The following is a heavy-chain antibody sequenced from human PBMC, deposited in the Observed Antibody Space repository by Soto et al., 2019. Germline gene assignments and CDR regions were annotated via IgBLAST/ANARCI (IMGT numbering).Heavy chain of an antibody. V-gene: IGHV1-69*13. CDR3: ARGGRGYSGSNWFDP. J-gene: IGHJ5*02. D-gene: IGHD5-12*01. CDR1: GGTFSSYA. Sequence: GASVKVSCKASGGTFSSYAISWVRQAPGQGLEWMGGIIPIFGTANYAQKFQGRVTITADESTSTAYMELSSLRSEDTAVYYCARGGRGYSGSNWFDPWGQGTLVTVSS. CDR2: IIPIFGTA.